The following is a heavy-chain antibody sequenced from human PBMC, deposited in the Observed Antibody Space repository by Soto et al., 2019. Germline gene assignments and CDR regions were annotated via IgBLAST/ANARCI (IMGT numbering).Heavy chain of an antibody. CDR2: ISGGNGNT. CDR1: GYIFTRYA. J-gene: IGHJ4*02. D-gene: IGHD3-9*01. Sequence: GASVKVSCKASGYIFTRYAMHWVRQAPGQRLEWMGWISGGNGNTKYSQKFQGRVTITRDTSASTAYMELSSLRSEDTAIYYCARRDTGYYYYWGQGTLVTSPQ. CDR3: ARRDTGYYYY. V-gene: IGHV1-3*01.